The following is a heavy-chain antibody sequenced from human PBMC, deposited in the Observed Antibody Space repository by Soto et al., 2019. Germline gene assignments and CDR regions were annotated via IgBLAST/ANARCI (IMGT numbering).Heavy chain of an antibody. CDR2: INHSGST. CDR3: ARNGVTDYFDY. J-gene: IGHJ4*02. D-gene: IGHD2-21*02. CDR1: GGSFSGYY. V-gene: IGHV4-34*01. Sequence: QVQLQQWGAGLLKPSETLSLTCAVYGGSFSGYYWSWIRQPPGKGLEWIGEINHSGSTNYNPSLKSRVTISVDTSKNQFSLKLSSVTAADTAVYYCARNGVTDYFDYWGQGTLVTVSS.